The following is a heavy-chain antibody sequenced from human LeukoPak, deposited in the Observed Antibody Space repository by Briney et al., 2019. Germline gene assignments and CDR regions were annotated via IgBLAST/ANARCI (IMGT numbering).Heavy chain of an antibody. CDR1: GFTFSTYT. J-gene: IGHJ4*02. CDR3: ARDFARTFD. D-gene: IGHD1-14*01. V-gene: IGHV3-23*01. Sequence: GGSLRLSCAASGFTFSTYTMNWVRQAPGKGLEWVSAISAGGGSTYYADSVKGRFTISRDNSKNTLYLRMNSLRADDTAMYFCARDFARTFDWGQGTLVTVSS. CDR2: ISAGGGST.